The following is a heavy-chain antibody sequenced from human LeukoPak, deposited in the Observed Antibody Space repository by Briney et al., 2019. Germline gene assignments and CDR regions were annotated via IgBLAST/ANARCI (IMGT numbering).Heavy chain of an antibody. CDR1: GFTFSSYW. D-gene: IGHD3-22*01. J-gene: IGHJ4*02. CDR3: ARDQTANYYDSSGYPY. Sequence: GGSLRLSCAASGFTFSSYWMSWVRQAPGKGLEWVANIKQDGSEKYYVDSVKGRFTISRDNAKNSLYLQMNSRRAEDTAVYYCARDQTANYYDSSGYPYWGQGTLVTVSS. CDR2: IKQDGSEK. V-gene: IGHV3-7*01.